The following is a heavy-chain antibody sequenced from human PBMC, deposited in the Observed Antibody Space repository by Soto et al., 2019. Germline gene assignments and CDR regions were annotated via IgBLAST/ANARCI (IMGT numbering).Heavy chain of an antibody. CDR2: IYNGGST. D-gene: IGHD2-21*01. J-gene: IGHJ4*02. Sequence: QVQLQESGPGLVKPSQTLSLTCTVSGDSISNVNYCWSWIRQPPDKGLEWIGHIYNGGSTYSNPSLRSRVTIAVYTSKNQFSLKLSSVSTADTAVYYCAKGPSVDKVAYLGQGTLVTVSA. V-gene: IGHV4-30-4*01. CDR1: GDSISNVNYC. CDR3: AKGPSVDKVAY.